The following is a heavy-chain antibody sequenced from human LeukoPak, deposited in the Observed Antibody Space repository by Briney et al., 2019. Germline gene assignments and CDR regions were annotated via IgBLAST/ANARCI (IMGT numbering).Heavy chain of an antibody. CDR1: GVSSSSSY. CDR2: IFYTGDS. Sequence: SETLSLTCTVSGVSSSSSYWSWIRQPPGKGLEWIGYIFYTGDSNHNPSLKSRVSISLDTSKDQISLKLSSVTAADTAVYYCASSQYYYDSSGAIFDYWGQGTLVTVSS. D-gene: IGHD3-22*01. V-gene: IGHV4-59*08. J-gene: IGHJ4*02. CDR3: ASSQYYYDSSGAIFDY.